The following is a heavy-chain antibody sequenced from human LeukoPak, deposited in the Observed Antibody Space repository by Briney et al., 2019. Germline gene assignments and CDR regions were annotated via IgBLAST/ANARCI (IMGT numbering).Heavy chain of an antibody. CDR1: GITFNYYW. V-gene: IGHV3-74*01. J-gene: IGHJ4*02. D-gene: IGHD6-19*01. CDR2: INSDGSTT. CDR3: AREGVAGALDD. Sequence: PGGSLRLSCAASGITFNYYWIHWVRQAPGEGLAWVSRINSDGSTTSYADSVEGRFTISRDNAKNTLYLQMSSLRVEDTAVYFCAREGVAGALDDWGQGTVVTVSS.